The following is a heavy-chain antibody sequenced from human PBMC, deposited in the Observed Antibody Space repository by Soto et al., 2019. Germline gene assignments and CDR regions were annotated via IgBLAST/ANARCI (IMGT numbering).Heavy chain of an antibody. V-gene: IGHV3-72*01. D-gene: IGHD6-19*01. CDR1: GLIFSDYH. Sequence: EVQLVESGGGLVQPGGSLRLSCAASGLIFSDYHMDWVRQAPGKGLEWVGRIRRKANSYTTEYAASVTGRFTISRDDSKNSLYLQMNSLKSEDTAVYYCPMLGGWSGGSSGMDVWGQGTTVTVSS. J-gene: IGHJ6*02. CDR3: PMLGGWSGGSSGMDV. CDR2: IRRKANSYTT.